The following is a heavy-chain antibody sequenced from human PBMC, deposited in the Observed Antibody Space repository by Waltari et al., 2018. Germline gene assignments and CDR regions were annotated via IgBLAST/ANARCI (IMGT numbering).Heavy chain of an antibody. D-gene: IGHD3-10*01. CDR1: VGSISSVGYS. CDR2: IYHTGST. V-gene: IGHV4-30-2*01. J-gene: IGHJ4*02. CDR3: ARGARITGFDY. Sequence: QLQLQESGSGLVTPSQTLSLTCAVSVGSISSVGYSWSWIRQPPGKGPAGIGYIYHTGSTYYNPSLKSRVTISVDRSKNQFSLKLSSVTAADTAVYYCARGARITGFDYWGQGTLVTVSS.